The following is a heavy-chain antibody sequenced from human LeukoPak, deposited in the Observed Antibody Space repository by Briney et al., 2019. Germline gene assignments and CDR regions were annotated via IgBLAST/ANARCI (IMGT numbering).Heavy chain of an antibody. D-gene: IGHD6-13*01. J-gene: IGHJ4*02. Sequence: GASVKVSCKASGYTFTGYYMHWVRQAPGQGLEWMGWINPNSGGTNYAQKFQGRVTMTRDTSISTAYMELSRLRSDDTAVYYCARDITAAPGYFDYWGQGTLVTVSS. CDR1: GYTFTGYY. CDR2: INPNSGGT. V-gene: IGHV1-2*02. CDR3: ARDITAAPGYFDY.